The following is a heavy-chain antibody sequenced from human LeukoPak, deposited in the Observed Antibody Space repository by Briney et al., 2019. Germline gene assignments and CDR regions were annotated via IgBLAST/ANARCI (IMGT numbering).Heavy chain of an antibody. J-gene: IGHJ4*02. CDR3: ARGGSSYNDDSSGFYFDY. D-gene: IGHD3-22*01. V-gene: IGHV3-66*01. CDR1: GFTVSSNY. CDR2: VYSGGNT. Sequence: GGSLRLSCAASGFTVSSNYMSWVRQAPGKGLEWVSVVYSGGNTYYGDSVKGRFTISRDNSKNTLYLQMNSLRAEDTAVYYCARGGSSYNDDSSGFYFDYWGQGTLVTVSS.